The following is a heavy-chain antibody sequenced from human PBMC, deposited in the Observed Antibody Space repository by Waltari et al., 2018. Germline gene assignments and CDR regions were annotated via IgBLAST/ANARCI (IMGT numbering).Heavy chain of an antibody. V-gene: IGHV4-59*01. J-gene: IGHJ5*02. D-gene: IGHD1-26*01. CDR1: GGSISSYY. CDR3: ARGRGSYYGNWFDP. Sequence: QVQLQESGPGLVKPSETLSLTCTVSGGSISSYYWSWIRQPPGKGLEWIGYIYYSGSTHYNPSLKSRVTISVDTSKNQFSLKLSSVTAADTAVYYCARGRGSYYGNWFDPWGQGTLVTVSS. CDR2: IYYSGST.